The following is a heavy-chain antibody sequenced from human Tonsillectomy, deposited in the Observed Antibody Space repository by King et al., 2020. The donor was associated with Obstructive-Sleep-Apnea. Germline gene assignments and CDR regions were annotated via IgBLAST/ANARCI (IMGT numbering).Heavy chain of an antibody. Sequence: VHLQESGPGLVKPSETLSLTCTVSSGSISSYYWSWIRQPPGKGLEWIGYIYYSESTNYNPSLKSRVTISVDTSKNQFSLKLSSVTAADTAIYYCARDGGTVNTEHSWYFDLWGRGTLVTISS. CDR2: IYYSEST. V-gene: IGHV4-59*01. CDR3: ARDGGTVNTEHSWYFDL. CDR1: SGSISSYY. D-gene: IGHD4-17*01. J-gene: IGHJ2*01.